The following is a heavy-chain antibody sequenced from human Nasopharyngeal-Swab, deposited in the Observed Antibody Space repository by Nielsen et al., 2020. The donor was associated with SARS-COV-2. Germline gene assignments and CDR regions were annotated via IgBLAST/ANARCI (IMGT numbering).Heavy chain of an antibody. V-gene: IGHV3-23*01. CDR1: GFTFSSYA. CDR2: ISGSGGST. Sequence: GESLKISCAASGFTFSSYAMSWVRQAPGKGLEWVSAISGSGGSTYYADSVKGRFTISRDNSKNTLYLQMNSLRADDTAVYYCATRGYSYGSVDYWGQGTLVTVSS. D-gene: IGHD5-18*01. CDR3: ATRGYSYGSVDY. J-gene: IGHJ4*02.